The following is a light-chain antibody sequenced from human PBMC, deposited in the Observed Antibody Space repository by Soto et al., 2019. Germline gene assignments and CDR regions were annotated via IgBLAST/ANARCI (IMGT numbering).Light chain of an antibody. CDR3: QQYGRSPMFT. Sequence: EIVLTQSPGTLSLSPGDRATLSCRASHSVSSDYLAWYQQKPGQAHRLLIYGASRGAAGIPDRFSGSGSGTDFTLTISRLEPEDFAVYFCQQYGRSPMFTFGQGTKLEVK. CDR2: GAS. CDR1: HSVSSDY. J-gene: IGKJ2*01. V-gene: IGKV3-20*01.